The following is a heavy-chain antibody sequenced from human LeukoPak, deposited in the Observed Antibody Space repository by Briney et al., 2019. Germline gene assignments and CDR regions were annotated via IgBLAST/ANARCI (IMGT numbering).Heavy chain of an antibody. CDR2: TYYRSKWYN. Sequence: SQTLSLTCAISGDSVSSNSAAWNWIRQSPSRGLEWLGRTYYRSKWYNDYAVSVKSRIFINPDTSKNQFSLQLNSVTPEDTAVYYCARGLTLTGYGNWFDAWGQGTLVTVSS. D-gene: IGHD3-9*01. CDR1: GDSVSSNSAA. CDR3: ARGLTLTGYGNWFDA. J-gene: IGHJ5*02. V-gene: IGHV6-1*01.